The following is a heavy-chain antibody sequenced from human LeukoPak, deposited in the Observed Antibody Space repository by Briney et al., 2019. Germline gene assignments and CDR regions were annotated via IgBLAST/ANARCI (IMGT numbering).Heavy chain of an antibody. V-gene: IGHV3-21*01. J-gene: IGHJ4*02. CDR3: ARINGANSPIDY. D-gene: IGHD4-23*01. CDR1: GFTFSSYS. Sequence: GGSLRLSCAASGFTFSSYSMNWVRQAPGKGLEWVSSISSSSSYIYYADSVKGRFTISRDNAKNSLYLQMNSLRAEDTAVYYCARINGANSPIDYWGQGTLVTVSS. CDR2: ISSSSSYI.